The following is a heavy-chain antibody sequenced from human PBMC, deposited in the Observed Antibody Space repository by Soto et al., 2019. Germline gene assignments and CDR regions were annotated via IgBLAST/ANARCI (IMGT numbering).Heavy chain of an antibody. D-gene: IGHD4-17*01. CDR3: ARGSYGDYGGFDP. J-gene: IGHJ5*02. CDR2: IIPILGIS. Sequence: QVQLVQSGAEVKKPGSSVKVSCKASGGTFSSYTISWVRQAPGQGLEWMGRIIPILGISNYAQKFQGRVTITADKSTSTAYMELSSLRSEDTAVYYCARGSYGDYGGFDPWGQGTLVTVSS. CDR1: GGTFSSYT. V-gene: IGHV1-69*02.